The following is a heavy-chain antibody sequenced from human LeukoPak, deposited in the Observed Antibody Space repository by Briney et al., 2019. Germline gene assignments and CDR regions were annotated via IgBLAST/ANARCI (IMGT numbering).Heavy chain of an antibody. V-gene: IGHV1-69*05. J-gene: IGHJ4*02. CDR2: IIPIFGTA. CDR1: GGTFSSYA. D-gene: IGHD1-26*01. CDR3: ARVFARGGEISGSYYYY. Sequence: AVKVSCKASGGTFSSYAINWVRQAPGQGLEWMGGIIPIFGTANYAQKFQGRVTITTDESTSTAYMELNSLRSEDTAVYYCARVFARGGEISGSYYYYWGQGTLVTVSS.